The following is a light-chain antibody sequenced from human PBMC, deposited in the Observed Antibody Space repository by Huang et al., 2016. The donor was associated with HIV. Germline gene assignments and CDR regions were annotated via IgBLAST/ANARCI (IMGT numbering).Light chain of an antibody. J-gene: IGKJ2*03. CDR1: QSIATN. CDR2: DAS. V-gene: IGKV3-15*01. Sequence: EIVLTQSPATLSVSPGEGATLSCRANQSIATNLAWYHQRPGQAPRILRYDASTRASWLPGRFSGSGSGTEFTLTVSGLHSEDFAIYYCQQYHNWPYSFGQGTKLEIK. CDR3: QQYHNWPYS.